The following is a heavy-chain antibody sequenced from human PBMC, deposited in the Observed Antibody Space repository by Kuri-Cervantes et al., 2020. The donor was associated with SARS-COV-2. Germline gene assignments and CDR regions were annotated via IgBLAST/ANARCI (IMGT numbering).Heavy chain of an antibody. Sequence: GESLKISCAASGFTFSSYWMSWVRQAPGKGLEWVANIKQDGSEKYYVDSVKGRFTISRDNAKNSPYLQMNSLRAEDTAVYYCARETSGYEYYFDYWGQGTLVTVSS. CDR3: ARETSGYEYYFDY. CDR1: GFTFSSYW. D-gene: IGHD5-12*01. CDR2: IKQDGSEK. J-gene: IGHJ4*02. V-gene: IGHV3-7*01.